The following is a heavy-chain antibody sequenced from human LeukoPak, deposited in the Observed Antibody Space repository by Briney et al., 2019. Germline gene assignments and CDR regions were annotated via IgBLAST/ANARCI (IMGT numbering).Heavy chain of an antibody. J-gene: IGHJ5*02. CDR2: IYTSGST. CDR1: GGSISSGSYY. V-gene: IGHV4-61*02. D-gene: IGHD3-10*01. CDR3: ARTMVRYLDNWFDP. Sequence: SQTLSLTCTVSGGSISSGSYYWSWIRQPAGKGLEWIGRIYTSGSTNYNPSLKGRVTISVDTSKNQFSLKLSSVTAADTAVYYCARTMVRYLDNWFDPWGQGTLVTVSS.